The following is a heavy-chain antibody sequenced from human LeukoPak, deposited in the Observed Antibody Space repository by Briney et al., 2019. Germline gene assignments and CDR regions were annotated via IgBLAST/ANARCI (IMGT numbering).Heavy chain of an antibody. Sequence: PSETLSLTCTVSGGSISSYDWSWIRQPPGRGLEWIAYISHSGNTDYNPSLKSRVTISADTSKNQFSLKLSSVTAADTAVYYCARLREKEMTAGYNWFDPWGQGTLVTVSS. CDR3: ARLREKEMTAGYNWFDP. J-gene: IGHJ5*02. CDR2: ISHSGNT. CDR1: GGSISSYD. D-gene: IGHD2-21*02. V-gene: IGHV4-59*01.